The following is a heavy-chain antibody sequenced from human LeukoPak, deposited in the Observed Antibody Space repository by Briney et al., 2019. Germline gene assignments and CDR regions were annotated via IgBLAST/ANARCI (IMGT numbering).Heavy chain of an antibody. CDR3: ARDGSTLGSSGSGSHYNFDY. D-gene: IGHD3-10*01. CDR2: ISSSGSTI. Sequence: PGGSLRLSCAASGFTVRSNEMRWVRQAPGKGPEWVSYISSSGSTIYYADSVRGRFTISRNNAKHLLYLQLTSLRAEDTPVYYCARDGSTLGSSGSGSHYNFDYWGQGTLVTVSS. CDR1: GFTVRSNE. V-gene: IGHV3-48*03. J-gene: IGHJ4*02.